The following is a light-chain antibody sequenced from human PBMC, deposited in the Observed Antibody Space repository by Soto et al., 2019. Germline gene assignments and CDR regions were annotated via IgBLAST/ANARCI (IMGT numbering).Light chain of an antibody. Sequence: EIVMTQSPATLSVSPGESATLSCRASQTISSSNLAWYQQKPGQAPRLLIYGASSRATGIPARFSGSGSGTEFTLTISSLQSEDFAVYYCQQLDSYPLTFGGGTKVEIK. CDR1: QTISSSN. J-gene: IGKJ4*01. V-gene: IGKV3-15*01. CDR2: GAS. CDR3: QQLDSYPLT.